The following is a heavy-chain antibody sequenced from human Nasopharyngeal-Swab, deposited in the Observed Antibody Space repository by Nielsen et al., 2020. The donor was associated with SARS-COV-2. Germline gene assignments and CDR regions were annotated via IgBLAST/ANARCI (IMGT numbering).Heavy chain of an antibody. V-gene: IGHV4-59*01. Sequence: SETLSLTCKVPGGSISSYYWSWIRQPPGKGLEWIGYIYYSGSTNYNPSLKSRVTISVDTSKNQFSLKLSSVTAADTAIYYCARDGRSSWYFDLWGRGTLVTVSS. CDR2: IYYSGST. J-gene: IGHJ2*01. CDR1: GGSISSYY. CDR3: ARDGRSSWYFDL.